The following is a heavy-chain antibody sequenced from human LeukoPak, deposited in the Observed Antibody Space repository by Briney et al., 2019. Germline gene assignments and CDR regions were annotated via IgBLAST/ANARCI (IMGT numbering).Heavy chain of an antibody. CDR2: ISPRGETI. CDR1: GFTFSSYA. V-gene: IGHV3-48*01. D-gene: IGHD3-10*02. J-gene: IGHJ4*02. Sequence: PGGSLRLSCAASGFTFSSYAMVWARQAPGNGLEWVSYISPRGETIYYADSVKGRFTVSRDNAKSSMFLQMESLRVEDTAKYYCARVDGPTVFVYYLDFWGQGTLATVSS. CDR3: ARVDGPTVFVYYLDF.